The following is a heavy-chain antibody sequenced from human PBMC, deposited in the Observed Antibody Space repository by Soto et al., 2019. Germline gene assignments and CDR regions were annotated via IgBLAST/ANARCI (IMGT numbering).Heavy chain of an antibody. D-gene: IGHD3-22*01. Sequence: GGSLRLSCAASGFTFSSYGMHWVRQAPGKGLEWVAVIWYDGSNKYYADSVKGRFTISRDNSKNTLYLQMNSLRAEDTAVYYCARGHFDNRSGYYPDAFDIWDEATLV. CDR2: IWYDGSNK. V-gene: IGHV3-33*01. CDR1: GFTFSSYG. J-gene: IGHJ3*02. CDR3: ARGHFDNRSGYYPDAFDI.